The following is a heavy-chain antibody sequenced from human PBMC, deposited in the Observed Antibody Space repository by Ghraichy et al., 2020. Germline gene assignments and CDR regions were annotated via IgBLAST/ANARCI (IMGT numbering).Heavy chain of an antibody. J-gene: IGHJ4*02. CDR3: ARDSNRDY. CDR2: INPSSDTT. V-gene: IGHV1-46*01. Sequence: ASVKVSCKASGYTFTTYYMHWVRQAPGQGLEWMGLINPSSDTTSYAQQFQGRVTLTRDTSTGTAYMELRSLTSEDTAVYYCARDSNRDYWGQGTLVTVSS. D-gene: IGHD1-14*01. CDR1: GYTFTTYY.